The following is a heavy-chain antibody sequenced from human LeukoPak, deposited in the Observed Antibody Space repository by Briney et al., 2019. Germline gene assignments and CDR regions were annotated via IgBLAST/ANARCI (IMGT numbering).Heavy chain of an antibody. D-gene: IGHD2-2*03. CDR2: IRYDETNK. CDR3: AKSQRGYCSSTSCYGDY. CDR1: GFSFSSFG. Sequence: GGSLRLSCAAFGFSFSSFGMHWVRQAPGKGLEWVAFIRYDETNKFYADSVKGRFTISRDNSNNTLYLQMNSLRAEDSAVYHCAKSQRGYCSSTSCYGDYWGQGTLVTVSS. V-gene: IGHV3-30*02. J-gene: IGHJ4*02.